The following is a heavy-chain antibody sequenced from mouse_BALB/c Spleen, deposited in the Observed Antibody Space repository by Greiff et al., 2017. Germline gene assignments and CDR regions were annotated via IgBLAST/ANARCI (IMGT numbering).Heavy chain of an antibody. CDR1: GFTFSSFG. CDR2: ISSGSSTI. D-gene: IGHD1-2*01. J-gene: IGHJ3*01. CDR3: ARDITTAFAY. Sequence: EVQRVESGGGLVQPGGSRKLSCAASGFTFSSFGMHWVRQAPEKGLEWVAYISSGSSTIYYADTVKGRFTISRDNPKNTLFLQMTSLRSEDTAMYYCARDITTAFAYWGQGTLVTVSA. V-gene: IGHV5-17*02.